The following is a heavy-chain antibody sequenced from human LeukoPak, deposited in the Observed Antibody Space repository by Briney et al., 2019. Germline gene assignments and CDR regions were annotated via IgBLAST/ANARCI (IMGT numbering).Heavy chain of an antibody. Sequence: GGSLRLSCSVSGFTFSSYWVTWVRQAPGKGLEWVANVKQDGSEKNYVDSVKGRFTISRDNAKNSLYLQMNSLRVDDTAVYYCARTRVTPGIRGLQMRYFDYWGQGKLVTVSS. CDR2: VKQDGSEK. CDR1: GFTFSSYW. J-gene: IGHJ4*02. CDR3: ARTRVTPGIRGLQMRYFDY. D-gene: IGHD5-18*01. V-gene: IGHV3-7*01.